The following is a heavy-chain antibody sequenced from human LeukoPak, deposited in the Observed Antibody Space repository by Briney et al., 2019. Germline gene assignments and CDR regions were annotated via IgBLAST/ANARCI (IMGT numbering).Heavy chain of an antibody. Sequence: ASVKVSCKASGGTFSSYAISWVRQAPGQGLEWMGRIIPIFGIANCAQKFQGRVTITADKSTSTAYMELSSLRSEDTAVYYCARGGLQAPGWFDPWGQGTLVTVSS. J-gene: IGHJ5*02. CDR2: IIPIFGIA. V-gene: IGHV1-69*04. CDR1: GGTFSSYA. D-gene: IGHD4-11*01. CDR3: ARGGLQAPGWFDP.